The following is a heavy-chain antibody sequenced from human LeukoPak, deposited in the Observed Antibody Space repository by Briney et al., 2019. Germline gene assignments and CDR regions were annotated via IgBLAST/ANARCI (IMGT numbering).Heavy chain of an antibody. V-gene: IGHV3-30*18. CDR2: ISYDGSNK. D-gene: IGHD6-13*01. Sequence: GGSLRLSCAASGFTFSSYGMHWVRQAPGKGLEWVAVISYDGSNKYYADSVKGRFTISRDNSKNTLYLQMNSLRAEDTAVYYCAKDIPSSSWPNWFDPWGQGTLVTVSS. J-gene: IGHJ5*02. CDR1: GFTFSSYG. CDR3: AKDIPSSSWPNWFDP.